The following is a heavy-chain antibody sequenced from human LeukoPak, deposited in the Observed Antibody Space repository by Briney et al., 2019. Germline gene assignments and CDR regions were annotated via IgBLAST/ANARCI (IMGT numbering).Heavy chain of an antibody. J-gene: IGHJ4*02. D-gene: IGHD3-10*01. CDR3: ARHGSGRSPSGY. Sequence: SETLSLTCTVSGGSISSYYWSRIRQPPGKGLEWIGYIFYSGTTNYNPSLKSRVTISVDTSKNQFSLNLSSLPAADTAVYYCARHGSGRSPSGYWGQGTLVTVSP. CDR2: IFYSGTT. V-gene: IGHV4-59*08. CDR1: GGSISSYY.